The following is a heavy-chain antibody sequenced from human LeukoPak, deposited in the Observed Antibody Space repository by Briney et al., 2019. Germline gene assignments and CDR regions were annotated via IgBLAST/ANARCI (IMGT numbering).Heavy chain of an antibody. J-gene: IGHJ6*03. Sequence: GGSLRLSCAASGFTFSTYWMTWVRQAPGKGLEGVANIKQDGSEKYFVDSVKGRFTISRDNANNSLYLQMNSLRAEDTAVYYCARGGYDFWSGSDYMDVWGKGTTVTVSS. CDR1: GFTFSTYW. V-gene: IGHV3-7*01. CDR2: IKQDGSEK. CDR3: ARGGYDFWSGSDYMDV. D-gene: IGHD3-3*01.